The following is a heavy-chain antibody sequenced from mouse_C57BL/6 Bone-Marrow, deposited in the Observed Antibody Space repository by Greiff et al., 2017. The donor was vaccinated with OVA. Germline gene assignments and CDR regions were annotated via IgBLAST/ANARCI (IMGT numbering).Heavy chain of an antibody. V-gene: IGHV5-4*01. D-gene: IGHD2-5*01. CDR3: ARDSYYSNYVGY. J-gene: IGHJ2*01. Sequence: EVNVVESGGGLVKPGGSLKLSCAASGFTFSSYAMSWVRQTPETRLEWVATISDGGSYTYYPDNVQGRFTISRDNAKNNLYLQMIHLKSEDTAMYYCARDSYYSNYVGYWGQGTTLTVSS. CDR1: GFTFSSYA. CDR2: ISDGGSYT.